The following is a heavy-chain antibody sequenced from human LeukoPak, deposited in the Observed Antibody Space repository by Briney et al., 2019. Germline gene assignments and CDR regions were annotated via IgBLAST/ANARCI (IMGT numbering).Heavy chain of an antibody. Sequence: SETLSLICAVSGYSISSGCYWGWIRQPPGKGLEWIGSIYHSGSTYYNPSLKSRVTISVDTSKNQFSLKLSSVTAADTAVYYCARQYYREFDAFDIWGQGTMVTVSS. CDR3: ARQYYREFDAFDI. D-gene: IGHD3-16*02. CDR1: GYSISSGCY. J-gene: IGHJ3*02. V-gene: IGHV4-38-2*01. CDR2: IYHSGST.